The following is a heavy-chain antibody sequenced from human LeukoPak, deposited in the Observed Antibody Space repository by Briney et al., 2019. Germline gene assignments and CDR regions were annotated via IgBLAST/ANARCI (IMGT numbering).Heavy chain of an antibody. Sequence: PGGSLRLSCAASGFTFSSYSMNWVRQAPGKGLEWVGEIYHSGSTNYNPSLKSRVTISVDKSKNQFSPKLSSVTAADTAVYYCASSYYYDSSGYLLDYWGQGTLVTVSS. J-gene: IGHJ4*02. V-gene: IGHV4-4*02. CDR1: GFTFSSYSM. D-gene: IGHD3-22*01. CDR3: ASSYYYDSSGYLLDY. CDR2: IYHSGST.